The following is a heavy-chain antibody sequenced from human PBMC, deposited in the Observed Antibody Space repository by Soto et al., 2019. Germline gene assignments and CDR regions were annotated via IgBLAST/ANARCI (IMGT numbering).Heavy chain of an antibody. CDR3: AREGYCSSTSCYALGWSRYYYYYYMDV. CDR1: GFTFSSYG. D-gene: IGHD2-2*01. CDR2: IWYDGSNK. J-gene: IGHJ6*03. Sequence: QVQLVESGGGVVQPGRSLRLSCAASGFTFSSYGMHWVRQAPGKGLEWVAVIWYDGSNKYYADSVKGRFTISRDNSKNTLDLQMTGLRAEDTAVYYCAREGYCSSTSCYALGWSRYYYYYYMDVWGKGTTVTVSS. V-gene: IGHV3-33*01.